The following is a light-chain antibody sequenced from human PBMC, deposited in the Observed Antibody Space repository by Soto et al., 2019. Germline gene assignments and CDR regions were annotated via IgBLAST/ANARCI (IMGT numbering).Light chain of an antibody. V-gene: IGKV3-20*01. Sequence: EIVLTQSPGTLSLSPGERATLSCRVSQSVSSSFLAWFQQKPAQAPRHLIYGVSRKATGITDRFSGSVSGTDFTFTISRLEPEDFAVDYFQYYSGSPWTFGQVTKVEIK. J-gene: IGKJ1*01. CDR3: QYYSGSPWT. CDR1: QSVSSSF. CDR2: GVS.